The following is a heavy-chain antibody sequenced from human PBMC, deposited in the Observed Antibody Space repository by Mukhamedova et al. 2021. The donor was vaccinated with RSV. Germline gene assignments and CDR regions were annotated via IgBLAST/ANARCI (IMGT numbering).Heavy chain of an antibody. D-gene: IGHD3-10*01. J-gene: IGHJ3*02. V-gene: IGHV3-64*01. CDR2: ISSNGGST. Sequence: QAPGKGLEYVSAISSNGGSTYYANSVKGRFTISRDNSKNTLYLQMGSLRAEDMAVYYCARDEAGRAGSDAFDIWGQGTMVTASS. CDR3: ARDEAGRAGSDAFDI.